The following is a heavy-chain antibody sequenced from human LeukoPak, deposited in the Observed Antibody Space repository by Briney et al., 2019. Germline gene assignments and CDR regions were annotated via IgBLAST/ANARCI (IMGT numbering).Heavy chain of an antibody. Sequence: PGGSLRLSCAASGFTFSSYWMSWVRQAPGKGLEWVANIKQDGSEKYYVASVKGRFTISRDNSKNTLYLQMNSRRAEDTAVYYCARHGSGSSISKDWGQGTLVTVSS. CDR3: ARHGSGSSISKD. CDR2: IKQDGSEK. D-gene: IGHD6-6*01. V-gene: IGHV3-7*01. CDR1: GFTFSSYW. J-gene: IGHJ4*02.